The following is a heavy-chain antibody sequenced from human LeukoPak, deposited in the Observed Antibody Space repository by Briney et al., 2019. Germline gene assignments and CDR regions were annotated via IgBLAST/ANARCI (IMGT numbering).Heavy chain of an antibody. CDR1: GFTFSSYW. V-gene: IGHV3-7*01. Sequence: GGSLRLSCEASGFTFSSYWMTWIRQAPGKGLEWVANIKQDGSEKYYVDSVKGRFTISRDNAKNSLYLQMNSLRAEDTAVYYCARDTGGGYSCYDCWGQGTLVTVSS. J-gene: IGHJ4*02. CDR3: ARDTGGGYSCYDC. D-gene: IGHD5-18*01. CDR2: IKQDGSEK.